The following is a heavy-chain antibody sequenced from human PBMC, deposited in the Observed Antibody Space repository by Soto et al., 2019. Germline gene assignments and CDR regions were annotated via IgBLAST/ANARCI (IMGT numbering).Heavy chain of an antibody. V-gene: IGHV1-69*08. CDR1: GGTFSSYT. CDR3: ARDHYYGSGKTLYNWFDP. D-gene: IGHD3-10*01. Sequence: QVQLVQSGAEVKKPGSSVKVSCKASGGTFSSYTISWVRQAPGQGLEWMGRIIPILGIANYAQKFQGRVTIIADKSTSTAYMELSSLRSEDTAVYYCARDHYYGSGKTLYNWFDPWGQGTLVTVSS. J-gene: IGHJ5*02. CDR2: IIPILGIA.